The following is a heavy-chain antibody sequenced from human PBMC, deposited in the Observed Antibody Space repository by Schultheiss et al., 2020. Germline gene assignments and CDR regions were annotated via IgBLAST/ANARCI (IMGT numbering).Heavy chain of an antibody. V-gene: IGHV3-21*01. Sequence: GESLKISCAASGFTFSSYSMNWVRQAPGKGLEWVSSISSSSSYIYYADSVKGRFTISRDNAKNSLYLQMNSLRAEDTAVYYCASNLVPAAAIVGEGGYYYGMDVWGQGTTVTVSS. CDR3: ASNLVPAAAIVGEGGYYYGMDV. J-gene: IGHJ6*02. CDR2: ISSSSSYI. CDR1: GFTFSSYS. D-gene: IGHD2-2*01.